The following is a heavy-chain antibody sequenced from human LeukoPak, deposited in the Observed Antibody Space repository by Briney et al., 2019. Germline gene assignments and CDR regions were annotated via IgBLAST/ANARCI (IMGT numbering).Heavy chain of an antibody. CDR3: AREGSRGYTDY. Sequence: PSETLSLTCTVPGGSISSYYWSWIRQPPGKGLEWIGYIYYSGSTNYNPSLKSRVTISVDTSKNQFSLKLSSVTAADTAVYYCAREGSRGYTDYWGQGTLVTVSS. D-gene: IGHD5-24*01. V-gene: IGHV4-59*01. CDR2: IYYSGST. CDR1: GGSISSYY. J-gene: IGHJ4*02.